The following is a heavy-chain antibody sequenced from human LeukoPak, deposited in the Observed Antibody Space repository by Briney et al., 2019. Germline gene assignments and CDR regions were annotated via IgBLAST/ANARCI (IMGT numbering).Heavy chain of an antibody. Sequence: PGGSLRLSCAASGFTFNGSAMHWVRQASGKGLEWVDRIRSKANTYATAYGPSVKGRFTISRDDSENTAYLQMNGLKTEDTAVYYCTSPPNYGSGSYHFDYWGQGTLVTVSS. CDR3: TSPPNYGSGSYHFDY. CDR1: GFTFNGSA. J-gene: IGHJ4*02. D-gene: IGHD3-10*01. CDR2: IRSKANTYAT. V-gene: IGHV3-73*01.